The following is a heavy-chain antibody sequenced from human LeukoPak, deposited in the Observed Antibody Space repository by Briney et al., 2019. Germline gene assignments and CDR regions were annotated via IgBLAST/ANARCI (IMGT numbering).Heavy chain of an antibody. CDR1: GFTFSSYE. Sequence: PGGSLRLSCAASGFTFSSYEMNWVRQAPGKGLEWVSYISSSGSTIYYADSVKGRFTISRDNAKNSLYLQMNSLRAEDTAVYYCARDLLGVVAQIDYYMDVWGKGTTVTISS. V-gene: IGHV3-48*03. J-gene: IGHJ6*03. D-gene: IGHD3-22*01. CDR3: ARDLLGVVAQIDYYMDV. CDR2: ISSSGSTI.